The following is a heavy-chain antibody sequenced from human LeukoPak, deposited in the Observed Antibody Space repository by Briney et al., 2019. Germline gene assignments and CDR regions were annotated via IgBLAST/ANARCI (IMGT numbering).Heavy chain of an antibody. Sequence: SETLSLTCTVSGGSISSYYWSWIRQPPGKGLEWIGYIYYSGSTHYNPSLKSRVTISVDTSKNQFSLKLSSVTAADTAVYYCARWSGYSSRTFDYWGQGTLVTVSS. CDR3: ARWSGYSSRTFDY. D-gene: IGHD3-3*01. CDR2: IYYSGST. V-gene: IGHV4-59*01. J-gene: IGHJ4*02. CDR1: GGSISSYY.